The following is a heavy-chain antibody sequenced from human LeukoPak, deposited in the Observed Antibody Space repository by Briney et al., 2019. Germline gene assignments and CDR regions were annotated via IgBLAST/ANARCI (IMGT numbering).Heavy chain of an antibody. CDR2: INEDGSAK. V-gene: IGHV3-7*03. J-gene: IGHJ4*02. D-gene: IGHD3-10*01. Sequence: PGGSLRLSCAASGFTLSNYWMSWVRQAPGKGLEWVAAINEDGSAKYYVDSVKGRFTISRDNAKNSPLLQMNSLRAEDTGVYYCTGNYYGSGSYADFDYWGQGTLVTVSS. CDR3: TGNYYGSGSYADFDY. CDR1: GFTLSNYW.